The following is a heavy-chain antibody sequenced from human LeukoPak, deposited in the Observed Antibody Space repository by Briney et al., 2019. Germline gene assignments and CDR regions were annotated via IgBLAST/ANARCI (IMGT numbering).Heavy chain of an antibody. CDR3: ARDTDYSNYPYSDYYYGMDV. CDR2: INSDGSGG. Sequence: GGSLRLSCAVSGFTFSGFWMSWSRQAPGKGLEWVASINSDGSGGYYADVVKGRFTISRDNAKNSLYLQINSLRAEDTAVNYCARDTDYSNYPYSDYYYGMDVWGQGTTVTVSS. CDR1: GFTFSGFW. J-gene: IGHJ6*02. D-gene: IGHD4-11*01. V-gene: IGHV3-7*03.